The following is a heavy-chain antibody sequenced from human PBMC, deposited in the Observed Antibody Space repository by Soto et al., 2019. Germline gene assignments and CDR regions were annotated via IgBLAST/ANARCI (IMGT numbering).Heavy chain of an antibody. CDR2: FNPTSGST. V-gene: IGHV1-46*01. CDR1: GYTFINYY. Sequence: QVQLVQSGAEVKKPGASVKLSCKASGYTFINYYIHWVRQAPGQGLEWMGIFNPTSGSTNYAQKFEGRVTLTMDTSTRTVYMELSSLRFDDTAVYYCAGDLAAGDYCGQGTLVTVSS. D-gene: IGHD6-13*01. CDR3: AGDLAAGDY. J-gene: IGHJ4*02.